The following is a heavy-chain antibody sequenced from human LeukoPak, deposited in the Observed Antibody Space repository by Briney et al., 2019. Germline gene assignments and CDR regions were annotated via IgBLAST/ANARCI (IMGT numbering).Heavy chain of an antibody. V-gene: IGHV3-30*04. Sequence: GGSLRLSCAASGFTFSNYAMHWVRQAPGKGLEWMSVISYDGRNKYFADSVKGRFTISRDNSKNTLYLQMNSLRAEDTAMYYCARGGKRAVAGTRSPQYFQHWGQGTLVTVSS. CDR2: ISYDGRNK. CDR3: ARGGKRAVAGTRSPQYFQH. D-gene: IGHD6-19*01. CDR1: GFTFSNYA. J-gene: IGHJ1*01.